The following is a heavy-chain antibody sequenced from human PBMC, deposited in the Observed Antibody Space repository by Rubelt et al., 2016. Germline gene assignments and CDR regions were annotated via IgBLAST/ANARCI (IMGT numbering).Heavy chain of an antibody. CDR2: IWYDGSNK. Sequence: GGGVVQPGRSLRLSCAASGFTFSSYGMHWVRQAPGKGLEWVAVIWYDGSNKYYGDSGKGRFTISRDNSKNTVYLQMNSLRAEDTALYYCAKGPRGLWYFDLWGRGTLVTVSS. CDR3: AKGPRGLWYFDL. V-gene: IGHV3-33*06. CDR1: GFTFSSYG. J-gene: IGHJ2*01.